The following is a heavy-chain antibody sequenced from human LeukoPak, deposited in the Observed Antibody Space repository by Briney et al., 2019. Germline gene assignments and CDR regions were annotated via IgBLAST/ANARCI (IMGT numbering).Heavy chain of an antibody. CDR1: GGTFSSYA. Sequence: ASVKVSCKASGGTFSSYAISWVRQAPGQGLEWMGRIIPILGIANYAQKFQGRVTITADKSTSTAYMELSSLRSEDTAVYYCARDRVKWELPSYFDYWGQGTLVTVSS. V-gene: IGHV1-69*04. J-gene: IGHJ4*02. CDR2: IIPILGIA. D-gene: IGHD1-26*01. CDR3: ARDRVKWELPSYFDY.